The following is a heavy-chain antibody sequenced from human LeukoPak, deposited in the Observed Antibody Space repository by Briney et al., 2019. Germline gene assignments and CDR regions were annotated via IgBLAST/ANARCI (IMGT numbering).Heavy chain of an antibody. V-gene: IGHV1-18*01. D-gene: IGHD6-13*01. Sequence: ASVKVSCKASGYPFTSNGISWVRQAPGQGLEWMGWISAYNGNTNYAQNLQGRVTMTTDTSTTTAYMELRSLRSDDTAVYYCARDLFSAAGSGWFDPWGQGTPVTVSS. CDR1: GYPFTSNG. J-gene: IGHJ5*02. CDR3: ARDLFSAAGSGWFDP. CDR2: ISAYNGNT.